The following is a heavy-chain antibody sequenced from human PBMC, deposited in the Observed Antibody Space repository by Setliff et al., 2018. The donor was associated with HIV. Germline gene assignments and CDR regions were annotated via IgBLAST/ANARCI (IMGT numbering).Heavy chain of an antibody. CDR2: IIPILGIA. V-gene: IGHV1-69*10. D-gene: IGHD3-10*01. CDR1: GGTFSSYA. Sequence: SVKVSCKASGGTFSSYAISWVRQAPGQGLEWMGGIIPILGIANYAQKFQGRVTITADKSTSTAYMELSSLRSEDTAVYYCAGDPHGSGSYYKSPKGAFDIWGQRTMVTVS. J-gene: IGHJ3*02. CDR3: AGDPHGSGSYYKSPKGAFDI.